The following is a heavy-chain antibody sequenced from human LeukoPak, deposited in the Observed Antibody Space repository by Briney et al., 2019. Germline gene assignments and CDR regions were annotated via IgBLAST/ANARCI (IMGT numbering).Heavy chain of an antibody. D-gene: IGHD6-19*01. CDR1: GFTFDDYA. CDR3: AKSVEAAVAGAIDY. CDR2: ISWNSGSI. V-gene: IGHV3-9*01. Sequence: GRSLRLSCAASGFTFDDYAMHWVRQAPGKGLEWVSGISWNSGSIGYADFVKGQFTISRDNAKNSLYLQMNSLRAEDTALYYCAKSVEAAVAGAIDYWGQGTLVTVSS. J-gene: IGHJ4*02.